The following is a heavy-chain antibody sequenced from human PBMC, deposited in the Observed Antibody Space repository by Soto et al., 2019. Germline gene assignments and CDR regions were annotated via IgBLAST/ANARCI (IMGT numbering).Heavy chain of an antibody. J-gene: IGHJ2*01. V-gene: IGHV3-11*06. Sequence: QMQLVESGGDLVKPGGSLRLSCAAYGFYFGDFYMSWLREAPGKGLEWVSFVSSTGGYTKYSDSVGGRFTVSRDNGKNSLHLQLNSLRVEDTAVYYCARLRVGVNWYFDLWGRGTLVTVSS. CDR2: VSSTGGYT. CDR1: GFYFGDFY. CDR3: ARLRVGVNWYFDL. D-gene: IGHD1-26*01.